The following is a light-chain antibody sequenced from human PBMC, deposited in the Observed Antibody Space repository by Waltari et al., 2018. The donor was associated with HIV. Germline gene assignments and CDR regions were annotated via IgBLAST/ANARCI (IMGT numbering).Light chain of an antibody. Sequence: VVTQEPSLTVSPGGTVTLTCASSTGAVTTSSYASWFQQRPGQSPRSLLYSGNRGYVWTPVHISGSLLGSKAALTLFGVQPEDEADYYCLLYYGGRQPTWVFGGGTKLTVL. CDR3: LLYYGGRQPTWV. CDR1: TGAVTTSSY. J-gene: IGLJ3*02. CDR2: SGN. V-gene: IGLV7-43*01.